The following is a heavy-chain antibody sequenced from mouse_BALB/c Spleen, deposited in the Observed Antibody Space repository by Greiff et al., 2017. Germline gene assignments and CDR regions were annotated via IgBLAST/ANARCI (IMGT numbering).Heavy chain of an antibody. V-gene: IGHV1S127*01. CDR2: IDPSDSYT. CDR1: GYTFTSYW. CDR3: TRRYYGSSWDY. D-gene: IGHD1-1*01. J-gene: IGHJ2*01. Sequence: VQLQQPGAELVKPGASVKMSCKASGYTFTSYWMHWVKQRPGQGLEWIGTIDPSDSYTSYNQKFKGKATLTVDTSSSTAYMQLSSLTSEDSAVYYCTRRYYGSSWDYWGQGTTLTVSS.